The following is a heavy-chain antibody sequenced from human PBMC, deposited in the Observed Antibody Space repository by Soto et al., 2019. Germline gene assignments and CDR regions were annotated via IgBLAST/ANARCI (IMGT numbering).Heavy chain of an antibody. D-gene: IGHD5-12*01. CDR3: ALGGGYTGTTSGSMDR. J-gene: IGHJ6*02. CDR1: GGTFSSYA. CDR2: IIPIFGTA. V-gene: IGHV1-69*12. Sequence: QVQLVQSGAEVKKPGSSVKVSCKASGGTFSSYAISWVRQAPGQGLEWMGGIIPIFGTANYAQKFQGRVKITADESTSTAHLEVSSLRSEDTGVYYCALGGGYTGTTSGSMDRWGQGTTVTVSS.